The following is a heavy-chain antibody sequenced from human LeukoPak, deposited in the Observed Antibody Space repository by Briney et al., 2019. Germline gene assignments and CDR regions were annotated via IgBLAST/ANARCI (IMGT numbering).Heavy chain of an antibody. V-gene: IGHV4-59*08. CDR2: LYYTGDT. J-gene: IGHJ3*02. CDR3: ATHFASGGGCFDI. CDR1: GGSISSYY. D-gene: IGHD2-15*01. Sequence: SETLSLTCTVSGGSISSYYWSWIRQPPGQGLEWIGYLYYTGDTNCNPSLKSRVTMSLDTSKNQFSLQLTSVTAADTAVYYCATHFASGGGCFDIWGQGTMVTVSS.